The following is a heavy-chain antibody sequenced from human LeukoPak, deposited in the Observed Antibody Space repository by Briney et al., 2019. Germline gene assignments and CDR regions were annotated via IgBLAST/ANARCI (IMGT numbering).Heavy chain of an antibody. CDR2: ISSSSSYT. Sequence: GGSLRLSCAASGFTFSDYYMSWIRQAPGKGLGWVSYISSSSSYTNYADSVKGRFTISRDNAKNSLYLQMNSLRAEDTAVYYCARDEGYDYVWGSYRYSKDYWGQGTLVTVSS. CDR3: ARDEGYDYVWGSYRYSKDY. J-gene: IGHJ4*02. V-gene: IGHV3-11*06. CDR1: GFTFSDYY. D-gene: IGHD3-16*02.